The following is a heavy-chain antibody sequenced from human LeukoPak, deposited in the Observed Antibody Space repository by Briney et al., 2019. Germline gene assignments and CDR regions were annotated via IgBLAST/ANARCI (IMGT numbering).Heavy chain of an antibody. CDR2: IYYSGST. J-gene: IGHJ4*02. V-gene: IGHV4-31*03. CDR1: GGSISSGGYY. D-gene: IGHD5-12*01. CDR3: ASGYSGFAPFDY. Sequence: SETLSLTCTASGGSISSGGYYWSWIRQHPGKGLEWIGYIYYSGSTYYNPSLKSRVNISVDTSKNQFSLKLSSVAPADTAVYYCASGYSGFAPFDYWGQGTLVTVSS.